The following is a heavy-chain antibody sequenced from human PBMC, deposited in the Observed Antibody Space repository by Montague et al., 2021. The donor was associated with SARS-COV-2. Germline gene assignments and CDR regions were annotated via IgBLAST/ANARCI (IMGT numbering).Heavy chain of an antibody. CDR3: ARSFCGPTTCYENWFDL. J-gene: IGHJ5*02. D-gene: IGHD2-15*01. Sequence: SETLSLTCTFSGNVLTRNTYYWGWIRQPPGKGLEFIGSKSSGGGSSYNTPFEGRVTVSVDRSKSQFSLSLTSVSAADTAVYYCARSFCGPTTCYENWFDLWGQGILVTVSS. CDR1: GNVLTRNTYY. CDR2: KSSGGGS. V-gene: IGHV4-39*07.